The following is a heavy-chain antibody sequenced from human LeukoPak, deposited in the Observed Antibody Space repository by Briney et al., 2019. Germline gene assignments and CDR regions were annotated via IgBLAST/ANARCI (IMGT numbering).Heavy chain of an antibody. CDR3: ARQSSGWYVGDY. CDR1: GYTFTRHW. CDR2: IYPGDSDT. V-gene: IGHV5-51*01. D-gene: IGHD6-19*01. J-gene: IGHJ4*02. Sequence: GESLKISCKVSGYTFTRHWIGWVRQMPGKGLEWMGIIYPGDSDTRYSPSFQGQVTVSADKSVSTAYLQWSSLKASDTAMYYCARQSSGWYVGDYWGQGTLVTVSS.